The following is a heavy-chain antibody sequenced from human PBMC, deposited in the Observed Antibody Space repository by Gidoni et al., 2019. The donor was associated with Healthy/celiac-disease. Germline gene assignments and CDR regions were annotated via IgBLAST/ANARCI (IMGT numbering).Heavy chain of an antibody. V-gene: IGHV3-48*03. D-gene: IGHD4-17*01. CDR2: ISSSGSTI. CDR1: GFTFSSYE. J-gene: IGHJ4*02. Sequence: EVQLVESGGGLVQPGGSLRLSCAASGFTFSSYEMNWVRQAPGKGLEWVSYISSSGSTIYYADSVKGRFTISRDNAKNSLYLQMNSLRAEDTAVYYCAREGVGTTVTLGYWGQGTLVTVSS. CDR3: AREGVGTTVTLGY.